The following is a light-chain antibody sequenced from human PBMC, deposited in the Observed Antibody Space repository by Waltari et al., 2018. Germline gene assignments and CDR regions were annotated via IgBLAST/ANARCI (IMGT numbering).Light chain of an antibody. Sequence: QSVLTQPPSASGTPGQRVNISCSGGTSNIGRNHVQWYPHLPGTAPKLLIHSNDERPSGVPDRFSGSKSGTAASLAISGLQSEDEVDYFCATWDDSLGGPVFGGGTKLTVL. CDR2: SND. CDR3: ATWDDSLGGPV. V-gene: IGLV1-44*01. CDR1: TSNIGRNH. J-gene: IGLJ3*02.